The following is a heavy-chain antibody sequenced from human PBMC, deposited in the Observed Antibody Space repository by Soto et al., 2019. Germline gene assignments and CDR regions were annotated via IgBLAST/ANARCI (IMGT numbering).Heavy chain of an antibody. J-gene: IGHJ4*02. V-gene: IGHV1-8*02. CDR3: ARGITEGVDY. CDR1: GYTFTSFD. Sequence: QVQLVQSGAEVKEPGASVKVSCGASGYTFTSFDINWVRQAPGQGPEWLGWMSPNNGDTGYAQQFRGRVTMTRDTCISTAYMELNSLTSDDTAVYYCARGITEGVDYWGQGTLVTVSS. CDR2: MSPNNGDT. D-gene: IGHD1-20*01.